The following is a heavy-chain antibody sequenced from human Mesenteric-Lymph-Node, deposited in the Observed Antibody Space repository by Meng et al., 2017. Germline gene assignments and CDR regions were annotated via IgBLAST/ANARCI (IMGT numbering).Heavy chain of an antibody. CDR3: ASFDHIPRRNYFDY. V-gene: IGHV4-30-4*01. D-gene: IGHD2-21*01. Sequence: QVHLQGAGPGLVEPSQTLSLTCTVSGGSMSSGNYYWSWIRQPPGKGLEWIGYIHHSGSAYYNPSLKSRVSISVDTSKNQFSLNLNSMTAADTAVYYCASFDHIPRRNYFDYWGQGTLVTVSS. J-gene: IGHJ4*02. CDR1: GGSMSSGNYY. CDR2: IHHSGSA.